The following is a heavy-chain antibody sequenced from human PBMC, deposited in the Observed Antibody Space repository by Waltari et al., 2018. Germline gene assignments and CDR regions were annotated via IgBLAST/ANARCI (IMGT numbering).Heavy chain of an antibody. Sequence: EVQLVATGGALIQPGGSLIVSCVASGFRVSTNFMNWVRQATGKGLEWVSVIHPGGSSFYADSVKGRFTISRDNSKNTVFLQMNNLRVEDTAVYYCVRGRTGSPQYFDYWGQGTLVPVSS. J-gene: IGHJ4*02. D-gene: IGHD3-10*01. CDR2: IHPGGSS. V-gene: IGHV3-53*02. CDR1: GFRVSTNF. CDR3: VRGRTGSPQYFDY.